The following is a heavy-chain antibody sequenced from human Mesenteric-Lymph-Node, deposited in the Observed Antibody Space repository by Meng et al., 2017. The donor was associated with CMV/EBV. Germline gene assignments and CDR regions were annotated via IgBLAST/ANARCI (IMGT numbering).Heavy chain of an antibody. J-gene: IGHJ4*02. CDR2: IYYSGST. V-gene: IGHV4-61*01. CDR1: GGSVSSGSYY. Sequence: SETLSLTCTVSGGSVSSGSYYWSWIRQPPGKGLEWIGYIYYSGSTNYNPSLKSRVTISVETSKNQFSLKLSSVTAADTAVYYCARDLSEPFDYWGQGPLVTVSS. D-gene: IGHD1-14*01. CDR3: ARDLSEPFDY.